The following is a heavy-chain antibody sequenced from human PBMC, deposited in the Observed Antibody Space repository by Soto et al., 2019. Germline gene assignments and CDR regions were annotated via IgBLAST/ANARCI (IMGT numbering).Heavy chain of an antibody. CDR3: ASRRGFCSSTSCSDYYYYGMDV. V-gene: IGHV1-69*05. Sequence: SVKVSCKASGGTFSSYAISWVRQAPGQGLEWMGGIIPIFGTANYAQKFQGRVTITTDESTSTAYMELSSLRSEDTAVYYCASRRGFCSSTSCSDYYYYGMDVCCQGTTLTVS. CDR1: GGTFSSYA. D-gene: IGHD2-2*01. CDR2: IIPIFGTA. J-gene: IGHJ6*02.